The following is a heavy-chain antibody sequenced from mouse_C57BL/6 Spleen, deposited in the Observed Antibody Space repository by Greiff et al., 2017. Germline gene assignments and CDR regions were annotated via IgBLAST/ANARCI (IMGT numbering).Heavy chain of an antibody. CDR3: ARAGSSSSFDY. V-gene: IGHV2-2*01. Sequence: VMLVESGPGLVQPSQSLSITCTVSGFSLTSYGVHWVRQSPGKGLEWLGVIWSGGSTDYNAAFISRLSISKDNSKSQVFFKMNSLQADDTAIYYCARAGSSSSFDYWGQGTTLTVSS. CDR2: IWSGGST. J-gene: IGHJ2*01. CDR1: GFSLTSYG. D-gene: IGHD1-1*01.